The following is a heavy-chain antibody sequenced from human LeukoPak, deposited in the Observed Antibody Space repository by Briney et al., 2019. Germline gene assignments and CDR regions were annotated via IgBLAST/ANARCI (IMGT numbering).Heavy chain of an antibody. CDR3: AHSTTGHFDS. CDR1: GFSLTTSKVG. V-gene: IGHV2-5*02. Sequence: SGPTLVKPTHTLTLTCTFSGFSLTTSKVGVGWVRQPPGKALELLALIYWDDDKRYSPSLKSRLTITKDTSKNQVVLTMTNMDPVDTGTYYCAHSTTGHFDSWGQGTLVTVSS. D-gene: IGHD1-1*01. CDR2: IYWDDDK. J-gene: IGHJ5*01.